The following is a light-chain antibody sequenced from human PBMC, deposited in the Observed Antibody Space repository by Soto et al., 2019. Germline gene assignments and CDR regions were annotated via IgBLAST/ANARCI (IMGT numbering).Light chain of an antibody. J-gene: IGLJ1*01. V-gene: IGLV2-11*01. CDR2: HVG. CDR1: SSDVGGYEY. Sequence: QSALTQPRSVSGSPGQSVTISCSGTSSDVGGYEYVSWYQQHPGKAPRLLIYHVGQRPSGVPDRFSGSKSGTTASLTISGLQAEDEADYYCSSYAGSSNVFGTGTKLTVL. CDR3: SSYAGSSNV.